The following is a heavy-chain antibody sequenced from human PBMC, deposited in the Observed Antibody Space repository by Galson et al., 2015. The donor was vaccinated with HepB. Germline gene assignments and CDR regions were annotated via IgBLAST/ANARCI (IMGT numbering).Heavy chain of an antibody. D-gene: IGHD3-10*01. J-gene: IGHJ5*02. CDR3: ARESPYGPNWFDP. CDR2: IIPIFGTA. Sequence: SVKVSCKASGGTFSSYAISWVRQAPGQGLEWMGGIIPIFGTANYAQKFQGRVTITADESTSTAYMELSSLRSEDTAVYYCARESPYGPNWFDPWGQGTLVTVSS. V-gene: IGHV1-69*13. CDR1: GGTFSSYA.